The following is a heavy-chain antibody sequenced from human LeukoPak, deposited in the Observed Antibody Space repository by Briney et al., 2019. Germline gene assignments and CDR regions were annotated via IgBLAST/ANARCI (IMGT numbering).Heavy chain of an antibody. CDR3: ARDRSYYYDSSGYYYADY. Sequence: GASVKVSCKASGYTFTSYGFSWVRQAPGRGLEWMGWISAYNGDTNYAQKLQGRVTMTTDTSTSTAYMELRSLRSDDTAVYYCARDRSYYYDSSGYYYADYWGQGTLVTVSS. J-gene: IGHJ4*02. V-gene: IGHV1-18*01. D-gene: IGHD3-22*01. CDR2: ISAYNGDT. CDR1: GYTFTSYG.